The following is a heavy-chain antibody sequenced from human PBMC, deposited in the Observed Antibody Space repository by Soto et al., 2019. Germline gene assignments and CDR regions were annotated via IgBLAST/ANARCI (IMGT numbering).Heavy chain of an antibody. CDR1: GFTLGNYW. D-gene: IGHD1-1*01. CDR3: ARGGLEPFDY. Sequence: GSLRLSCAASGFTLGNYWMHWVRQAPGKGLVWVSRINDYGTTINYAESVEGRFIISRDDAKSEVYLQMNNLRAEDSAVYYCARGGLEPFDYWGQGALVTVSS. V-gene: IGHV3-74*01. CDR2: INDYGTTI. J-gene: IGHJ4*02.